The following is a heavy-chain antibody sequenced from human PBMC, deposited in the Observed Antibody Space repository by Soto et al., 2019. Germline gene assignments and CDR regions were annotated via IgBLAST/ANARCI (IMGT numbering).Heavy chain of an antibody. D-gene: IGHD6-6*01. V-gene: IGHV4-31*03. Sequence: SETLSLTCTFSGGSISSSSYYWTWIRQHPGKGLEWIGYNYYSGITYYNPSLKSRVTISLDTSKNQFSLKLSSVTAADTAVYYCARGSSIAGLYYGMDVWGQGTTVTVSS. CDR3: ARGSSIAGLYYGMDV. CDR2: NYYSGIT. J-gene: IGHJ6*02. CDR1: GGSISSSSYY.